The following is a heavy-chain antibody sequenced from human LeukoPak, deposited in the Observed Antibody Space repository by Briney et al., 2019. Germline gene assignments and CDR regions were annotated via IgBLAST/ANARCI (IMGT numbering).Heavy chain of an antibody. CDR2: ISSSSSMI. CDR3: ARDGVPATAHPFDY. CDR1: GFTFSRCS. J-gene: IGHJ4*02. Sequence: GGSLRLSCAASGFTFSRCSMNWVRQAPGKGLEWVSYISSSSSMIYYADSVKGRFTISRDNAKNSLYLQMNSLRAEDTAVYYCARDGVPATAHPFDYWGQGTLVTVSS. D-gene: IGHD2-2*01. V-gene: IGHV3-21*05.